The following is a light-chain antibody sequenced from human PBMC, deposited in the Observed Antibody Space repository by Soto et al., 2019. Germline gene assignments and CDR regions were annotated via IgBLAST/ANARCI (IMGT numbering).Light chain of an antibody. CDR1: QSVRTND. CDR3: QQYGSSYT. J-gene: IGKJ2*01. V-gene: IGKV3-20*01. Sequence: ENVLTQSPGPLSLPPGERATLSCRASQSVRTNDLAWYQQKPGQAPRLLVYGASNRVPGIPDRFSGSGSGTDFTLTISRLKPEDFVVYYCQQYGSSYTFGQGTKLEIK. CDR2: GAS.